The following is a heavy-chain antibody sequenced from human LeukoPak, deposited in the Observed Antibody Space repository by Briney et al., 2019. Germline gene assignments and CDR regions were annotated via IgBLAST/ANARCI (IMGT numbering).Heavy chain of an antibody. J-gene: IGHJ4*02. D-gene: IGHD3-9*01. CDR1: GYTFTGYY. V-gene: IGHV1-2*02. Sequence: ASVKVSCKASGYTFTGYYMHWVRQAPGQGLEWMGWINPNCGGTNYAQKFQGRVTMTRDTSISTAYMELSRLRSDDTAVYYCARVRYFDWLFDDYWGQGTLVTVSS. CDR2: INPNCGGT. CDR3: ARVRYFDWLFDDY.